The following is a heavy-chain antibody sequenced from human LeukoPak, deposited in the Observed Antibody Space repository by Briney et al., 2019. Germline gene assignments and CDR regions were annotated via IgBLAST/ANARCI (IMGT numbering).Heavy chain of an antibody. D-gene: IGHD3-10*01. CDR2: INSDGSST. J-gene: IGHJ4*02. Sequence: GGSLRLSCAASGFTFSSYWMHWVRQAPGKGLVWVSRINSDGSSTSYADSVKGRFTISRDNAKNTLYLQMNSLRAEDTAVYYCARRASFGVLDYWGQGTLVTVSS. CDR3: ARRASFGVLDY. CDR1: GFTFSSYW. V-gene: IGHV3-74*01.